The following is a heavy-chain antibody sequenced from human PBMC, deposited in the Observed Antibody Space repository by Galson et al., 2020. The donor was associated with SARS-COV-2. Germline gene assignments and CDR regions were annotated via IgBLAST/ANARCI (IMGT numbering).Heavy chain of an antibody. J-gene: IGHJ6*02. CDR2: IYYSGST. V-gene: IGHV4-31*03. CDR3: ARGPTVTFTYYYYGMDV. D-gene: IGHD4-17*01. CDR1: GGSISSGGYY. Sequence: SETLSLTCTVSGGSISSGGYYWSWIRQHPGKGLEWIGYIYYSGSTYYNPSLKSRVTISVDTSKNQFSLKLSSVTAADTAVYYCARGPTVTFTYYYYGMDVWGQGTTVTVSS.